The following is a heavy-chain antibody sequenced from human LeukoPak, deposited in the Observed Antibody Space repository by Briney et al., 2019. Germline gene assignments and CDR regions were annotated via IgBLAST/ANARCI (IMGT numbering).Heavy chain of an antibody. CDR3: ASLPLWSYYEVLDAFDI. CDR1: GFTFSSYS. V-gene: IGHV3-21*01. D-gene: IGHD1-26*01. CDR2: ISSSSSYI. J-gene: IGHJ3*02. Sequence: GGSLRLSCAASGFTFSSYSMNWVRQAPGKGLEWVSSISSSSSYIYYADSVKGRFTISRDNAKNSLYLQMNSLRAEDTAVYYCASLPLWSYYEVLDAFDIWGQGTMVTVSS.